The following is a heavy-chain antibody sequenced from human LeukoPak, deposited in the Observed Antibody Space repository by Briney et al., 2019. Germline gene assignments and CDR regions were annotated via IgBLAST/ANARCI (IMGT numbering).Heavy chain of an antibody. D-gene: IGHD3-10*01. CDR2: ISSSSTI. J-gene: IGHJ4*02. V-gene: IGHV3-48*02. CDR1: GFTFSSYS. CDR3: ARDRGGYVDY. Sequence: GGSLRLSCAASGFTFSSYSMTWVRQAPGKGLEWVSYISSSSTIYYADSVKGRFTISRDNAKNSLYLQMNSLRDEDTAVYYCARDRGGYVDYWGQGTLVTVSS.